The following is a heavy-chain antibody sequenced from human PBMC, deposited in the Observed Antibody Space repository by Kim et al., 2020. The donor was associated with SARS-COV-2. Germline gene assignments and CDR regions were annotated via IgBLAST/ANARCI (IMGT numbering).Heavy chain of an antibody. Sequence: ASVKVSCKASGYTFTSYDINWVRQATGQGLEWLGWMNPNSGNTGYTQKFQGRVTMTRNTSISTAYMELSSLRSEDTALYYCARGPYCTSITCPYYFDYWGQGTLGTVSS. J-gene: IGHJ4*02. CDR3: ARGPYCTSITCPYYFDY. CDR2: MNPNSGNT. D-gene: IGHD2-2*01. CDR1: GYTFTSYD. V-gene: IGHV1-8*01.